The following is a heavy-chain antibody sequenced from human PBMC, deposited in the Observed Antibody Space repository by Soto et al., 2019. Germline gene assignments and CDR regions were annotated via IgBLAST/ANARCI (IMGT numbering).Heavy chain of an antibody. D-gene: IGHD4-17*01. V-gene: IGHV3-21*01. CDR1: GFTFSSYS. J-gene: IGHJ4*02. CDR2: ISSSSSYI. CDR3: ARESSRSFLPEPTVTTHNPIDY. Sequence: PGGSLRLSCAASGFTFSSYSMNWVRQAPGKRLEWVSSISSSSSYIYYADSVKGRFTISRDNAKNSLYLQMNSLRAEDTAVYYCARESSRSFLPEPTVTTHNPIDYWGQGTLVTVSS.